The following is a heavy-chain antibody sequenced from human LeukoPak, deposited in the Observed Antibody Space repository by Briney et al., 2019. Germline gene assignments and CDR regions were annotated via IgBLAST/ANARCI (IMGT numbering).Heavy chain of an antibody. Sequence: GESLKISCKASGYSFTNYWIVWVRQRPGKGLEYMGFIYPGGSDLRYSPSFQGQVTISVDKSITTAYLQWSSLKASDTAMYYCARHVVNLAVLGAPSWIDPWGQGTQVTVSS. CDR1: GYSFTNYW. J-gene: IGHJ5*02. V-gene: IGHV5-51*01. CDR2: IYPGGSDL. CDR3: ARHVVNLAVLGAPSWIDP. D-gene: IGHD6-19*01.